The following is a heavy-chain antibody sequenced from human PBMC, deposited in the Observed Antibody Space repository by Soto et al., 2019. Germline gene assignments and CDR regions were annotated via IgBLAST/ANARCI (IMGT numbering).Heavy chain of an antibody. CDR3: ARDLRVTIGGVALYYYCYVMDG. Sequence: PGGSLRLSCAASGFTFSRYAMHWVRQAPGKGLEWVAVISYDGSNKYYADSVKGRFTISRDNSKNTLYLQMNSLRAEDTAVYYCARDLRVTIGGVALYYYCYVMDGWGQGTTVTVSS. CDR2: ISYDGSNK. J-gene: IGHJ6*02. V-gene: IGHV3-30-3*01. D-gene: IGHD3-3*01. CDR1: GFTFSRYA.